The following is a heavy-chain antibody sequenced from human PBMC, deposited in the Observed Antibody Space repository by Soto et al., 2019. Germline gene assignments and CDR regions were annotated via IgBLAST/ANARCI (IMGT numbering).Heavy chain of an antibody. Sequence: QLQLQESGPGLVKPSETLSVTCSVSGDSIGTINYYWGWLRQPPGKGPEWIGTIYYTGSTHYNPSRRGRATVPVATSKNQFSLRLTSVTAADTAVYYCARHPGYTVPTVYATHYFDDWGQGVLVTVSS. J-gene: IGHJ4*02. D-gene: IGHD2-8*01. V-gene: IGHV4-39*01. CDR3: ARHPGYTVPTVYATHYFDD. CDR2: IYYTGST. CDR1: GDSIGTINYY.